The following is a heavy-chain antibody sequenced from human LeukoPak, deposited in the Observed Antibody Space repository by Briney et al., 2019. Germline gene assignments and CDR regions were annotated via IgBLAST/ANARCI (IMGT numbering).Heavy chain of an antibody. J-gene: IGHJ6*02. Sequence: SETLSLTCTVSGGSINTSYWSWIRQPPGKGLEWIGYIYHSGSTKYNPSLKSRVTISIDTSKNQFSLKLRSVTAADTAVYYCASDSWDSSGYYSFGMDVWGHGTTVTVSS. CDR2: IYHSGST. D-gene: IGHD3-22*01. V-gene: IGHV4-59*01. CDR1: GGSINTSY. CDR3: ASDSWDSSGYYSFGMDV.